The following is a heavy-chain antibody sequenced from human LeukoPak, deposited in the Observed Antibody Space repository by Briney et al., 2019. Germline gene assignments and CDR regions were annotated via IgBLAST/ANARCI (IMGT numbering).Heavy chain of an antibody. Sequence: GASVKVSCKASGGTFSSYAISWVRQAPGQGLEWMGGIIPIFGTANYAQKFQGRVTITADESTSTAYMELSSLRSEDTAVYYCARGVYGASLRGYSYGWLDPWGQGTLVTVSS. J-gene: IGHJ5*02. V-gene: IGHV1-69*13. CDR2: IIPIFGTA. CDR1: GGTFSSYA. CDR3: ARGVYGASLRGYSYGWLDP. D-gene: IGHD5-18*01.